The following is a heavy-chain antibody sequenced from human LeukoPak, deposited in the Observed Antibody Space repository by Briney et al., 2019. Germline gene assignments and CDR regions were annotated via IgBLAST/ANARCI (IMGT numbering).Heavy chain of an antibody. V-gene: IGHV3-30*02. D-gene: IGHD3-22*01. CDR1: GFTLSSYG. Sequence: GGSLRLSRAASGFTLSSYGMHWVRQAAGPGRGGLAFIRYDGIKKYYADSLKARVTTSRDNSRHTLYLQMNSLRDEDTAVYSCAKDYSYYYDSSGSYYYYYMDVWGKGTTVTVSS. CDR2: IRYDGIKK. CDR3: AKDYSYYYDSSGSYYYYYMDV. J-gene: IGHJ6*03.